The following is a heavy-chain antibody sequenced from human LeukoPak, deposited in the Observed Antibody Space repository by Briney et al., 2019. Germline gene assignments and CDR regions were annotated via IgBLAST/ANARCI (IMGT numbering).Heavy chain of an antibody. Sequence: SVKVSCEASGGTFSNYAISWVRQAPGQGLEWMGRIIPMFGTTNCAQKFQGRVTITTDESTSTAYMEVSSLRIEDTAVYYCASVTVTTWAPDGHMDVWGKGTTVTVSS. D-gene: IGHD4-11*01. CDR3: ASVTVTTWAPDGHMDV. J-gene: IGHJ6*03. V-gene: IGHV1-69*05. CDR1: GGTFSNYA. CDR2: IIPMFGTT.